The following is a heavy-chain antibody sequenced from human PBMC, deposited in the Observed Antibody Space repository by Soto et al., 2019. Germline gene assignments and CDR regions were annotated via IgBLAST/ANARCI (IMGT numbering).Heavy chain of an antibody. CDR3: ARSQTTATSYDY. Sequence: SETLSLTCAVSGGSISSGGYSWSWTRQPPGKGLEWIGYIYHSGSTYYNPSLKSRVTISVDRSKNQFSLKLSSVTAADTAVYYCARSQTTATSYDYWGQGTLVTVSS. CDR2: IYHSGST. J-gene: IGHJ4*02. D-gene: IGHD4-17*01. CDR1: GGSISSGGYS. V-gene: IGHV4-30-2*01.